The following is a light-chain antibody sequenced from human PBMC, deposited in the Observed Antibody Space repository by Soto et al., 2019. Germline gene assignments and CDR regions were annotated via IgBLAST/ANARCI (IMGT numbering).Light chain of an antibody. V-gene: IGKV1-5*01. J-gene: IGKJ1*01. CDR1: QSVSGW. Sequence: DIQMTQSPSTLSASVGDTVTVTCRASQSVSGWLAWYQQKPGEAPKLLIFDASSLESGVPSRFSGSGSATEFTLTISSLQPDDFATYYCQHYNTYPWTFGQGTKVDIK. CDR3: QHYNTYPWT. CDR2: DAS.